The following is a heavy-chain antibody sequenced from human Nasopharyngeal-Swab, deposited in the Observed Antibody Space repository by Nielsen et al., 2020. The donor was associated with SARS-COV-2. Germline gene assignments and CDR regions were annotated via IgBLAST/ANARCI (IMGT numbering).Heavy chain of an antibody. J-gene: IGHJ4*02. D-gene: IGHD5-18*01. V-gene: IGHV3-53*01. CDR1: GFTVSSNY. CDR2: IYSGGST. Sequence: GGSLRLSCAASGFTVSSNYMSWVRQAPGKGLEWVSVIYSGGSTYYADSVKGRFTISRDNSKNTLYLQMNSLRAEDTAVYYCAREDLEDTAMVTRGYDYWGQGTVVTVSS. CDR3: AREDLEDTAMVTRGYDY.